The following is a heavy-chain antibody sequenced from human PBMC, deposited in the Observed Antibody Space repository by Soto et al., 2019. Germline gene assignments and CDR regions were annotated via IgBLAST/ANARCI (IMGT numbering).Heavy chain of an antibody. Sequence: PGESLKISCKGSGYSFTSQWIAWVRQMPGKGLEWMGIIYPGDSDTRYSSYFQGQVTISADKSISTAYLQWSSLKASDTAMYYCARRIGQDYYYGMDIWGQGTTVTVSS. CDR1: GYSFTSQW. V-gene: IGHV5-51*01. J-gene: IGHJ6*02. D-gene: IGHD3-10*01. CDR3: ARRIGQDYYYGMDI. CDR2: IYPGDSDT.